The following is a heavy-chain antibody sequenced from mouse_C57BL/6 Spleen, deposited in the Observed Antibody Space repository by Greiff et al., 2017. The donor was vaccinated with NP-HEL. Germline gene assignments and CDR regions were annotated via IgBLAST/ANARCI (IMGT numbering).Heavy chain of an antibody. J-gene: IGHJ1*03. Sequence: QVQLKESGPGLVQPSQSLSITCTVSGFSLTSYGVHWVRQSPGKGLEWLGVIWSGGSTDYNAAFISRLSISKDNSKSQVFFKMNSLQADDTAIYYCARTMITDGGWYFDVWGTGTTVTVSS. CDR1: GFSLTSYG. CDR3: ARTMITDGGWYFDV. V-gene: IGHV2-2*01. D-gene: IGHD2-4*01. CDR2: IWSGGST.